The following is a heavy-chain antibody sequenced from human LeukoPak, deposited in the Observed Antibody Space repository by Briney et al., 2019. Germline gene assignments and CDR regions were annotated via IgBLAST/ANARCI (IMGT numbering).Heavy chain of an antibody. CDR2: IYYSGST. CDR3: ARLGYSGYDPCPDY. J-gene: IGHJ4*02. V-gene: IGHV4-59*05. CDR1: GGSISSYY. D-gene: IGHD5-12*01. Sequence: SETLSLTCTVSGGSISSYYWSWIRQPPGKGLEWIGSIYYSGSTYYNPSLKSRVTISVDTSKNQFSLKLSSVTAADTAVYYCARLGYSGYDPCPDYWGQGTLVTVSS.